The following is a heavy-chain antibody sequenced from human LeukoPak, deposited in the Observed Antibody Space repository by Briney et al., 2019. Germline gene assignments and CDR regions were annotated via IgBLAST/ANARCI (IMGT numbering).Heavy chain of an antibody. CDR3: ARGRGYSGYDYEDY. V-gene: IGHV1-69*04. CDR2: IIPILGIA. J-gene: IGHJ4*02. D-gene: IGHD5-12*01. Sequence: GSSVTVSCTASGGTFSSYAISWVRQAPGQGLEWMGRIIPILGIANYAQKFQGRVTITADKSTSTAYMELSSLRSEDTAVYYCARGRGYSGYDYEDYWGQGTLVTVSS. CDR1: GGTFSSYA.